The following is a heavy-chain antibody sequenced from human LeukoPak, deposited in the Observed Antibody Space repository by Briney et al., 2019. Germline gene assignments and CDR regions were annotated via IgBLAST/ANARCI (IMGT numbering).Heavy chain of an antibody. J-gene: IGHJ4*02. D-gene: IGHD3-10*01. V-gene: IGHV3-23*01. Sequence: PGGSLRLSCAASGFTFSDYYMSWVRQAPGKGLEWVSAISGSGGSTYYADSVKGRFTISRDNSKNTLYLQMNSLRAEDTAVYYCAAGRQGWFAELFNHFDYWGQGTLVTVSS. CDR1: GFTFSDYY. CDR3: AAGRQGWFAELFNHFDY. CDR2: ISGSGGST.